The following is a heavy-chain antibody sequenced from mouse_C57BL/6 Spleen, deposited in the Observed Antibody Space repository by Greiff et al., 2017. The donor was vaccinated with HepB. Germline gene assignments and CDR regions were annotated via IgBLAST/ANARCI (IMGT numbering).Heavy chain of an antibody. CDR2: IYPGSGST. V-gene: IGHV1-55*01. Sequence: QVQLQQSGAELVKPGASVKMSCKASGYTFTSYWITWVKQRPGQGLEWIGDIYPGSGSTNYNEKFKSKATLTVDTSSSTAYMQLSSLTSEDSAVYYCARSLDGYYVGWFAYWGQGTLVTVSA. CDR3: ARSLDGYYVGWFAY. CDR1: GYTFTSYW. J-gene: IGHJ3*01. D-gene: IGHD2-3*01.